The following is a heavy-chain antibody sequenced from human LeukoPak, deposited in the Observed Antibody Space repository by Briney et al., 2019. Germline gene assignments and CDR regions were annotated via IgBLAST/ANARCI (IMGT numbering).Heavy chain of an antibody. V-gene: IGHV3-48*01. CDR3: ARGAYYYED. CDR1: GFTFSSHS. Sequence: GGSLRLSCAASGFTFSSHSMNWVRQAPGKGVEWVSYISSSSSTIYYADSVKGRFTISRDNAKNSLYLQMNSLRAEDTAAYYCARGAYYYEDWGQGTLVTVSS. CDR2: ISSSSSTI. D-gene: IGHD3-22*01. J-gene: IGHJ4*02.